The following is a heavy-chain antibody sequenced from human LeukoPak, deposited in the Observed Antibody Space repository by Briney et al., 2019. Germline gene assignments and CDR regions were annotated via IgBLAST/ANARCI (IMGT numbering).Heavy chain of an antibody. D-gene: IGHD1-14*01. CDR1: GSRFTTYW. Sequence: GESLQISFQGFGSRFTTYWIGWVRPTPGKGLAWMGIVYPGGSITHYSPSFQGQVTISADKSTSTAYLQWSSLKASDTAMYYCACRKYFSTWSDPWGQGTLVTVSS. V-gene: IGHV5-51*01. CDR3: ACRKYFSTWSDP. CDR2: VYPGGSIT. J-gene: IGHJ5*02.